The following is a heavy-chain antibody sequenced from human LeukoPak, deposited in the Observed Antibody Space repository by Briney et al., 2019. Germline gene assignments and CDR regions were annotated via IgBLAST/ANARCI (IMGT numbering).Heavy chain of an antibody. V-gene: IGHV3-7*01. J-gene: IGHJ4*02. CDR1: EFTFSSYW. CDR3: ARDRRGSATRNDY. D-gene: IGHD1-14*01. Sequence: GGSLRLSCAASEFTFSSYWMSWVRQAPGKGLEWVANIKEDGSEKYYVDSVKGRFTISRDNAKNSLYLQMNSLRAEDTAVYYCARDRRGSATRNDYWGQGTLVTVSS. CDR2: IKEDGSEK.